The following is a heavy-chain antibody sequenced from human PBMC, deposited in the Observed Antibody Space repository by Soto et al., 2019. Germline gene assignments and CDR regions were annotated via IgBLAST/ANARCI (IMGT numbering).Heavy chain of an antibody. CDR1: GGSISSYY. Sequence: PSETLSLTCTVSGGSISSYYWSWIRQPPGKXLEWIGYIYYSGSTNYNPSLKSRVTISVDTSKNQFSLKLSSVTAADTAVYYCARGYPGRYYYGSGSYYGVYYDYWGQGTLVTVSS. J-gene: IGHJ4*02. CDR2: IYYSGST. CDR3: ARGYPGRYYYGSGSYYGVYYDY. V-gene: IGHV4-59*01. D-gene: IGHD3-10*01.